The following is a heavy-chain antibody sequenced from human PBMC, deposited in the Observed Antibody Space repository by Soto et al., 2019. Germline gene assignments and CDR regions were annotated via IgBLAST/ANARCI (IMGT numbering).Heavy chain of an antibody. CDR2: IYWDDDK. CDR1: GFSLSSSGVG. Sequence: QITLKESGPTLVRPTQTLTLTCTFSGFSLSSSGVGVGWIRQPPGKALEWLALIYWDDDKRYSPSLKSRPTITKDTYKSQVVLTLTTLDTVDTATYCSARGGSTTYYSPFFDYWGQGTLVTVSS. J-gene: IGHJ4*02. CDR3: ARGGSTTYYSPFFDY. D-gene: IGHD3-10*01. V-gene: IGHV2-5*02.